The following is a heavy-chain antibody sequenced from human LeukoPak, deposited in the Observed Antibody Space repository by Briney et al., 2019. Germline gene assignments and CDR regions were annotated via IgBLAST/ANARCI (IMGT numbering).Heavy chain of an antibody. CDR1: GFTFSSYS. CDR2: ISSSSSTI. V-gene: IGHV3-48*01. D-gene: IGHD5-18*01. CDR3: ARVKRGYSLYYMDV. J-gene: IGHJ6*03. Sequence: GGSLRLSCAASGFTFSSYSMNWVRQAPGKGLEWGSYISSSSSTIYYADSVKGRFTISRDNAKNSLYLQMNSLRAEDTAVYYCARVKRGYSLYYMDVWGKGTTVTVSS.